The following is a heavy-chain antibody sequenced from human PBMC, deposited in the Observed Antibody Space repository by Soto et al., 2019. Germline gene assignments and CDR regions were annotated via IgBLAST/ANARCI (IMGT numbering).Heavy chain of an antibody. Sequence: GASVKVSCKASGFTFTSSAMQWVRQARGQRLEWIGWIVVGSGNTNYAQKFQERVTITRDMSTSTAYMELSSLRSEDTAVYYCATDLGFGELLQEATLDYWGQGTLVTVSS. CDR1: GFTFTSSA. CDR2: IVVGSGNT. D-gene: IGHD3-10*01. V-gene: IGHV1-58*02. J-gene: IGHJ4*02. CDR3: ATDLGFGELLQEATLDY.